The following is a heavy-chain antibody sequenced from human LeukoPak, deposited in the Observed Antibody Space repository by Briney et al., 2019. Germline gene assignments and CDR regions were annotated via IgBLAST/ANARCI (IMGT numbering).Heavy chain of an antibody. CDR3: AKDLTTTSADYYFDY. D-gene: IGHD1-1*01. CDR1: GFTFSSYA. V-gene: IGHV3-30-3*01. CDR2: TSNDGRNK. Sequence: GGSLRLSCAASGFTFSSYALHWVRQAPGKGLEWVAVTSNDGRNKHHADSVKGRFTVSRDNSKNTLYLQMNSLRVEDTAVYYCAKDLTTTSADYYFDYWGQGTLVTVSS. J-gene: IGHJ4*02.